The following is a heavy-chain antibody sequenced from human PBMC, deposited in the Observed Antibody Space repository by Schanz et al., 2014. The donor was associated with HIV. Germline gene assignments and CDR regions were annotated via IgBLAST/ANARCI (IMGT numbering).Heavy chain of an antibody. CDR2: INTNGGGT. CDR3: AREKMDTGGLDV. Sequence: VQLLQSGAEVKKPGASVKVSCKTSGYTFASYGITWVRQAPGQGLQWMGVINTNGGGTSDTLQGRVIITRDTSTRTVYMYLSNLRFEDSAVYYCAREKMDTGGLDVWGQGTTVTVSS. CDR1: GYTFASYG. V-gene: IGHV1-46*01. J-gene: IGHJ6*02.